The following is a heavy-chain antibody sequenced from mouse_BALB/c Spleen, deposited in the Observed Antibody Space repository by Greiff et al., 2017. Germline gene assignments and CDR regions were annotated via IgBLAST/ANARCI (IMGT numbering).Heavy chain of an antibody. J-gene: IGHJ2*01. CDR1: GFTFSNYW. D-gene: IGHD2-2*01. CDR3: TRENSGYDFDY. Sequence: EVKLQESGGGLVQPGGSMKLSCVASGFTFSNYWMNWVRQSPEKGLEWVAEIRLKSNNYATHYAESVKGRFTISRDDSKSSVYLQMNNLRAEDTGIYYCTRENSGYDFDYWGQGTTLTVSS. V-gene: IGHV6-6*02. CDR2: IRLKSNNYAT.